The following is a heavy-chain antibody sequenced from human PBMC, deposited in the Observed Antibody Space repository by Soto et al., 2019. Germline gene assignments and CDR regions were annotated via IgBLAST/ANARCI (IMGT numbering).Heavy chain of an antibody. J-gene: IGHJ4*02. Sequence: QVQLQESGPRLVKPSETLSLTCTVSGGSLTNYYWSWIRQPPGKGLEWLGYIHHSGVTNYNPSLQSRVTMSVDTSKNQFSLRLNSLTAADTAVYYCAREAGGYCTSTGCYGRFYFDYWGQGTLATASS. D-gene: IGHD2-2*01. CDR2: IHHSGVT. CDR1: GGSLTNYY. CDR3: AREAGGYCTSTGCYGRFYFDY. V-gene: IGHV4-59*01.